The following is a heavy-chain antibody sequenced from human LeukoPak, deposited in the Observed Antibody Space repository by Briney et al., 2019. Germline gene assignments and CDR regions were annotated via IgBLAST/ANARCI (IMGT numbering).Heavy chain of an antibody. Sequence: GGSLRLSCAASGFTFSSYSMNWVRQAPGKGLEWVSHISSGSNIYYADSVKGRFTISRDNAKNSLYLQMNSLRAEDTAVYYCARGWISDSFDDWGQGTLVTVSS. CDR3: ARGWISDSFDD. V-gene: IGHV3-48*04. J-gene: IGHJ4*02. CDR1: GFTFSSYS. D-gene: IGHD5-12*01. CDR2: ISSGSNI.